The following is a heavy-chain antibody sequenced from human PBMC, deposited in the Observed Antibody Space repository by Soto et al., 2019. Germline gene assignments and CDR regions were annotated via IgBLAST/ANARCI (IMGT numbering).Heavy chain of an antibody. CDR1: GGTFSSYA. D-gene: IGHD3-10*01. J-gene: IGHJ6*02. CDR2: IIPIFGTA. V-gene: IGHV1-69*06. Sequence: SVKVSCKASGGTFSSYAISWVRQAPGQGLEWMGGIIPIFGTANYAQKFQGRVTMTADKSTSTAYMELSSLRSEDTAVYYCATGRSGGFGGVGEYYYGMDVWGQGTTVTVSS. CDR3: ATGRSGGFGGVGEYYYGMDV.